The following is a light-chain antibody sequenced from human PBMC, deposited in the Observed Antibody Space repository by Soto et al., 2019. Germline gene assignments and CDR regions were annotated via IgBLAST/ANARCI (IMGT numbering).Light chain of an antibody. Sequence: DLQMPQSPSSLSASVGDRVTITCRASQSISSYLNWYQQKPWKAPKLLIYAASSLQSGVPSRFSGSGSGTDFTLTISSLQPEDFATYYCQQSYSTRLTFGQGTRLEIK. CDR3: QQSYSTRLT. J-gene: IGKJ5*01. CDR2: AAS. V-gene: IGKV1-39*01. CDR1: QSISSY.